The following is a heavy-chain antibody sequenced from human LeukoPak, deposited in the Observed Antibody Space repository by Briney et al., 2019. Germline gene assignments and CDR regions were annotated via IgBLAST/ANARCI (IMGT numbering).Heavy chain of an antibody. CDR3: AKVPTRYDFWSGYQDY. CDR2: ISWNSGSI. CDR1: GFTFDDYA. J-gene: IGHJ4*02. D-gene: IGHD3-3*01. V-gene: IGHV3-9*01. Sequence: GRSLRLSCAASGFTFDDYAMHWVRQAPGKGLEWVSGISWNSGSIGYADSVKGRFTISRDNSKNTLYLQMNSLRAEDTAVYYCAKVPTRYDFWSGYQDYWGQGTLVTVSS.